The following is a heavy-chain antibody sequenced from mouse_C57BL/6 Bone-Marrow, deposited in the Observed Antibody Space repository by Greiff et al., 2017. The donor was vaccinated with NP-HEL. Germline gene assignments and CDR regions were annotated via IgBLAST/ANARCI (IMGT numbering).Heavy chain of an antibody. J-gene: IGHJ2*01. CDR3: ARWRVYGSSLDH. V-gene: IGHV1-81*01. CDR2: IYPRSGNT. Sequence: VQLQQSGAELARPGASVKLSCKASGYTFTSYGISWVKQRTGQGLEWIGEIYPRSGNTYYNEKFKGKATLTADKSSSTAYMELRSLTSEDSAVYFCARWRVYGSSLDHWGQGTTLTVSS. CDR1: GYTFTSYG. D-gene: IGHD1-1*01.